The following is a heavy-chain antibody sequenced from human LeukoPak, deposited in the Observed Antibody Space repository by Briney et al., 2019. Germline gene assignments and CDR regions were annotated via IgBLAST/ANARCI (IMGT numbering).Heavy chain of an antibody. CDR2: IYATGNT. Sequence: ASETLSLXRSVSGGSKRSDSSFWSWSRQPAGKGSEWIGRIYATGNTNYNPSLERRVTISVDTSKSQFSLELTSVTAADTAVYYCARELGSDYGGYSPWGQGTLVTVSS. D-gene: IGHD4-23*01. CDR1: GGSKRSDSSF. V-gene: IGHV4-61*02. J-gene: IGHJ5*02. CDR3: ARELGSDYGGYSP.